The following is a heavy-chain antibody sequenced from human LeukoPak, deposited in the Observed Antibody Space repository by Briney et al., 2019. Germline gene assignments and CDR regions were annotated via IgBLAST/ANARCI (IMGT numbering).Heavy chain of an antibody. CDR1: GGSISSYY. J-gene: IGHJ5*02. D-gene: IGHD6-13*01. CDR2: IYTSGST. V-gene: IGHV4-4*07. Sequence: PSETLSLTCTVSGGSISSYYWSWIRQPAGKGLEWIGRIYTSGSTNYNPSLKSRVTMSVDTSKNQFSLKLSSVTAADTAVYYCARVEAGQLGSQYNWFDPWGQGTLVTVSS. CDR3: ARVEAGQLGSQYNWFDP.